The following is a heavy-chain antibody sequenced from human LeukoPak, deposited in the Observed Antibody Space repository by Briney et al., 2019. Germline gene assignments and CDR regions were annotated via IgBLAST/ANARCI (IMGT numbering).Heavy chain of an antibody. D-gene: IGHD4/OR15-4a*01. V-gene: IGHV3-53*01. CDR1: GFSVSGNY. CDR2: IYSVGTT. CDR3: ARRAGAYSHPYDY. J-gene: IGHJ4*02. Sequence: GGSLRLSCALSGFSVSGNYMSWVRQAPGKGLEWVSLIYSVGTTHYSDSVKGRFTISRDNSKNTLYLQMNSLRAEDTAVYYCARRAGAYSHPYDYWGQGTLVTVSS.